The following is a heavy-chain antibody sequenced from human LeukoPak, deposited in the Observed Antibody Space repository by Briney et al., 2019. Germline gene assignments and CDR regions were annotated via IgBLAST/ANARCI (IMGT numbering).Heavy chain of an antibody. Sequence: ASVKVSCKASGYTFSFNYIHWVRQAPGQGLEWMAWINPDSGVSNSAQRFQGRVTLTRDTSISTAYMEVSGLTSDDTAVYYCTRGMGTSWFDFWGQGTLVTVSS. V-gene: IGHV1-2*02. CDR3: TRGMGTSWFDF. CDR2: INPDSGVS. D-gene: IGHD2-15*01. CDR1: GYTFSFNY. J-gene: IGHJ4*02.